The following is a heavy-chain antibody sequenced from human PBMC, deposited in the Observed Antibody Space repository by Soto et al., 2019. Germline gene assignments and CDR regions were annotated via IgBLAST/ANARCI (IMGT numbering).Heavy chain of an antibody. J-gene: IGHJ4*02. CDR1: GFSFNDYY. D-gene: IGHD1-26*01. CDR3: ARDLGNCFDY. CDR2: ISGSGRTI. Sequence: VRLVESGGGLVKPAGSLRLSCGASGFSFNDYYMSWIRQAPGKGLEWISYISGSGRTISYADSVKGRFTISRDNAKSSLYLHLNNLTAEDTAVYFCARDLGNCFDYWGRGTLVTVSS. V-gene: IGHV3-11*01.